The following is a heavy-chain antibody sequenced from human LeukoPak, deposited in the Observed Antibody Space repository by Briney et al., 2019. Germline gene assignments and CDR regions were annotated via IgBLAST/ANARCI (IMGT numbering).Heavy chain of an antibody. V-gene: IGHV4-34*01. CDR1: GGSFSGYY. CDR2: INHSGST. D-gene: IGHD4-11*01. J-gene: IGHJ4*02. CDR3: AGRTTVTIPFGY. Sequence: PSETLSLTCAVYGGSFSGYYWSWIRQPPGKGLEWSGEINHSGSTNYNPSLKSRVTISVDKSKNQFSLKLSSVTAADTAVYYCAGRTTVTIPFGYWGQGTLVTVSS.